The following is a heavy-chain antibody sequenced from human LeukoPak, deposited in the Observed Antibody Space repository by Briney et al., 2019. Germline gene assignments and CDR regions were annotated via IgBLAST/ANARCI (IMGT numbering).Heavy chain of an antibody. V-gene: IGHV3-74*01. J-gene: IGHJ4*02. D-gene: IGHD1-1*01. CDR1: AFTFSSYW. Sequence: GGSLRLSCAASAFTFSSYWMHWVRQAPGKGLVWVSRFSRDGSSTSYADSVKGRFTISRDNAKNTLYLQMNSLRAEDTAVYYCAREGHHNDYFDYWGQGTLVTVSS. CDR3: AREGHHNDYFDY. CDR2: FSRDGSST.